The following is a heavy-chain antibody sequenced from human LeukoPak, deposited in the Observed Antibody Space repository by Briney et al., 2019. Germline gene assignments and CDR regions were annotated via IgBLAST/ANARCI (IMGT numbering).Heavy chain of an antibody. V-gene: IGHV3-30*02. CDR2: IRYDGSNK. CDR1: GFTFSSYG. Sequence: PGGSLRLSCAASGFTFSSYGMHWVRQAPGKGLEWVAVIRYDGSNKYYADSVKGRFTISRDNSKNTLYLQMNSLRAEDTAVYYCAKVMGYCSSTSCYWRAFDIWGQGTMVTVSS. J-gene: IGHJ3*02. CDR3: AKVMGYCSSTSCYWRAFDI. D-gene: IGHD2-2*01.